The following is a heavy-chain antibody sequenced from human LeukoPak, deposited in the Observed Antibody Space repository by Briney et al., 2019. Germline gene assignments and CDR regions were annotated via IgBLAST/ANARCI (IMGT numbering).Heavy chain of an antibody. CDR1: GYTFTSYG. CDR2: ISAYNGNT. CDR3: ARESTLYGANYYDYTDV. D-gene: IGHD3-16*01. Sequence: ASVKVSCKASGYTFTSYGISWVRQAPGQGLEWMGWISAYNGNTNYAQKLQGRVTMTTDTSTSTAYMELRSLRSDDTAVYYCARESTLYGANYYDYTDVWGKGTTVTVSS. J-gene: IGHJ6*03. V-gene: IGHV1-18*01.